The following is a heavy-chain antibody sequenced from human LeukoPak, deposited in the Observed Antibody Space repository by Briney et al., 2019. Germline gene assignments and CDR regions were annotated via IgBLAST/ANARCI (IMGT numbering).Heavy chain of an antibody. Sequence: GESLKISCKGSAYSFTSYWIGWVRQMPGKGLECLGITYPGDSDTRYSPSFRGQVTISADKSISTAYLQWSSLKASDTAMYYCARQAPTTYYYYYGMDVWGQGTTVTVSS. CDR1: AYSFTSYW. V-gene: IGHV5-51*01. D-gene: IGHD1-1*01. CDR2: TYPGDSDT. CDR3: ARQAPTTYYYYYGMDV. J-gene: IGHJ6*02.